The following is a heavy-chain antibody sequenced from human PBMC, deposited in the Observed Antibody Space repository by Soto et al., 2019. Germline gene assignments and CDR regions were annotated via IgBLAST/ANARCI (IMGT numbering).Heavy chain of an antibody. Sequence: QVQLVESGGGVVQPGGSLRLSCAASGFIFSGKGIHWVRQAPGKGLEWVAFIWYDGSIKYYADSVKGRFSISRDNSKNMVWLQVNSLRVEDTAIYYCARDGRDSVFDLWGQGTMVTVSS. V-gene: IGHV3-33*01. D-gene: IGHD2-21*02. CDR3: ARDGRDSVFDL. CDR1: GFIFSGKG. CDR2: IWYDGSIK. J-gene: IGHJ3*01.